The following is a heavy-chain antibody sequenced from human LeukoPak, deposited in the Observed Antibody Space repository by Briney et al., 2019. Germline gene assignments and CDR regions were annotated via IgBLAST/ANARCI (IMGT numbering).Heavy chain of an antibody. V-gene: IGHV1-8*03. CDR1: RYTFTSYD. CDR3: ARAAGTFNFQH. CDR2: MNPNSGNT. Sequence: ASVKVSCKASRYTFTSYDINWVRQATGQGLEWMGWMNPNSGNTGYAQKFQGRVTITRNTSISTAYMELSSLRSEDTAVYYCARAAGTFNFQHWGQGTLVTVSS. J-gene: IGHJ1*01. D-gene: IGHD6-13*01.